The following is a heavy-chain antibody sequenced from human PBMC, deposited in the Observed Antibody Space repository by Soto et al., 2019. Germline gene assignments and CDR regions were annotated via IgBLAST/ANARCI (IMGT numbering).Heavy chain of an antibody. D-gene: IGHD6-6*01. CDR2: INPNSSDTRYNSDT. J-gene: IGHJ4*02. Sequence: ASVKVSCKAFGYTFTGYYMHWVRQAPGQGLEWMGWINPNSSDTRYNSDTRYAQKFQGRVTMTRDTSISTAYMELSRLRSDDTAVYYCARLDSRTSARYYFDYWGQGTLVTVSS. CDR3: ARLDSRTSARYYFDY. V-gene: IGHV1-2*02. CDR1: GYTFTGYY.